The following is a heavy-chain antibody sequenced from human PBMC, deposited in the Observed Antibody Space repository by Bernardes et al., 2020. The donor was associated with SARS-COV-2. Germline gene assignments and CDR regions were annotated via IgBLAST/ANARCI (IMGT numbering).Heavy chain of an antibody. CDR1: GFTFSSYT. CDR2: IGHGGGDI. V-gene: IGHV3-23*01. CDR3: ATDPNWGSAY. D-gene: IGHD7-27*01. Sequence: GGPLRLSCAASGFTFSSYTMIWVRQAPGKGLDWVSIIGHGGGDIHYADSVKGRFTISRDNSKNTLYLQMNNLRADDTAVYYCATDPNWGSAYWGQGTLVTVSS. J-gene: IGHJ4*02.